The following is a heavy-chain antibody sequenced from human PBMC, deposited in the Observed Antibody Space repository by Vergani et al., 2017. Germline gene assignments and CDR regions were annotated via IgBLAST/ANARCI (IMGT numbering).Heavy chain of an antibody. Sequence: QVQLVQSGAEVKKPGSSVKVSCKASGGTFSSYTISWVRQAPGQGLEWMGMIIPILGIANYAQKFQGRVTITADKSTSTAYMELSSLRSEDTAVYYCARDPTEDAFDIWGQGTMVTVSS. CDR3: ARDPTEDAFDI. D-gene: IGHD4-17*01. V-gene: IGHV1-69*08. CDR2: IIPILGIA. J-gene: IGHJ3*02. CDR1: GGTFSSYT.